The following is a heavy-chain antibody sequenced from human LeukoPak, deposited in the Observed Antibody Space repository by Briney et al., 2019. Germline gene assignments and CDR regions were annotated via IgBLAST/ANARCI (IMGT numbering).Heavy chain of an antibody. D-gene: IGHD2-15*01. CDR3: ARVWRPRDMRGDAFDI. CDR1: GYTFTGYY. J-gene: IGHJ3*02. Sequence: ASVKVSCKASGYTFTGYYMHWVRQAPGQGLEWMGWINPNSGGTNYAQKFQGRVTMTTDPSTTTTYMELRSLRSDDTAVYFCARVWRPRDMRGDAFDIWGQGTMITVSS. CDR2: INPNSGGT. V-gene: IGHV1-2*02.